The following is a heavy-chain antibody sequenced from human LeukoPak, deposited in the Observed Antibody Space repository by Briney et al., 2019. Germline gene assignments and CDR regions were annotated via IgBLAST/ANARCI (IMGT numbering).Heavy chain of an antibody. V-gene: IGHV1-69*05. J-gene: IGHJ3*02. CDR1: GGTFSSYA. CDR3: AREGRYELGVIFGVVQEAFDI. CDR2: IIPIFGTA. D-gene: IGHD3-3*01. Sequence: GASVKVSCKASGGTFSSYAISWVRQAPGQGLEWMGGIIPIFGTANYAQKFQGRVTITTDESTSTAYMELRSLRSDDTAVYYCAREGRYELGVIFGVVQEAFDIWGQGTMVTVSS.